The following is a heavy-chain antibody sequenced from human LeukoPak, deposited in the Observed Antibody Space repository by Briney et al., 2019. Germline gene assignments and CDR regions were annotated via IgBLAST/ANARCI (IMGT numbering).Heavy chain of an antibody. V-gene: IGHV3-23*01. Sequence: GGSLRLSCAASGFTFSSYAMSWVRQAPGKGLEWVSAISGSGGSTYYADSVKGRFTISRDNSKNTLYLQMNSLRAEDTAVYYCARHGDDYRYYYYGMDVWGQGTTVTVSS. CDR1: GFTFSSYA. CDR2: ISGSGGST. J-gene: IGHJ6*02. D-gene: IGHD4-11*01. CDR3: ARHGDDYRYYYYGMDV.